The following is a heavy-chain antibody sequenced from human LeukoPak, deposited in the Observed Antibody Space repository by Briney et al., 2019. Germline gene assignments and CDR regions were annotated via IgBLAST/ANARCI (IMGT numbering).Heavy chain of an antibody. D-gene: IGHD3-22*01. CDR3: ARGPPTRVVVITTGDFDY. V-gene: IGHV1-2*02. CDR1: GYTFSGYY. J-gene: IGHJ4*02. Sequence: ASVKVSCKASGYTFSGYYMHWVRQAPGQGLEWMGWINPNSGVTKYAQKFQGRVTVTRDTSISTAYMELRRLRSDDRAVHYCARGPPTRVVVITTGDFDYWGQGTLVTVSS. CDR2: INPNSGVT.